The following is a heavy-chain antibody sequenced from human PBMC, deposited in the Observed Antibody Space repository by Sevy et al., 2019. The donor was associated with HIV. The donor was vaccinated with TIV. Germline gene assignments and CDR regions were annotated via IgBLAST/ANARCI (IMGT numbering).Heavy chain of an antibody. CDR2: IKQDGSEK. V-gene: IGHV3-7*01. Sequence: GGSLRLSCAASGFTFSSHWMSWVRQAPGKGLEWVANIKQDGSEKYYVDSVKGRFTISRDNAKNSLYLQMNSLRADDTAVYYCAAQGMVDGYTSGYWGQGTLVTVSS. CDR3: AAQGMVDGYTSGY. J-gene: IGHJ4*02. CDR1: GFTFSSHW. D-gene: IGHD5-12*01.